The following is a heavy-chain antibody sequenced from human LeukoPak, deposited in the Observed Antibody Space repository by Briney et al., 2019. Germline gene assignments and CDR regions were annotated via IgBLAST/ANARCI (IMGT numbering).Heavy chain of an antibody. CDR1: GFTFSSYA. CDR3: ARDTAGIAAY. J-gene: IGHJ4*02. D-gene: IGHD6-13*01. Sequence: GGSLRLSCAPSGFTFSSYAMSWVRQAPGKGLEWVSVISGSGGRTYYADSVKGRFTISRDNAKNSLYLQMNGLRAEDTAVYYCARDTAGIAAYWGQGTLVTVSS. CDR2: ISGSGGRT. V-gene: IGHV3-23*01.